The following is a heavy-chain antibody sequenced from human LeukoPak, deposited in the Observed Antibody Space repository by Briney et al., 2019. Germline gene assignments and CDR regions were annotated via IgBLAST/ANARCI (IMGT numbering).Heavy chain of an antibody. CDR2: IAGTGET. J-gene: IGHJ5*02. V-gene: IGHV3-23*01. D-gene: IGHD2-8*02. CDR3: AKGKAPGAVDWFDP. CDR1: GFTFSKFC. Sequence: GGSLRLSCAASGFTFSKFCMMWVCQAPGKGLEWVSSIAGTGETYYADSVKGRFTVSRDNSKSTLYLQINSLTAEDTALYYCAKGKAPGAVDWFDPWGQGTLVTVSS.